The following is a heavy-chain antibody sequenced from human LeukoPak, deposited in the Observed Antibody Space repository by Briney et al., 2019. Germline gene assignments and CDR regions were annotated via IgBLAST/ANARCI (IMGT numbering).Heavy chain of an antibody. CDR3: ARAQTGEVVTATFDY. J-gene: IGHJ4*02. D-gene: IGHD2-21*02. CDR2: INHSGST. CDR1: GGSFSGYY. Sequence: KTSETLSLTCAVYGGSFSGYYWSWIRQPPGKGLEWIGEINHSGSTNYNPSLKSRVTISVDTSKNQFSLKLSSVTAADTAVYYCARAQTGEVVTATFDYWGQGTLVTVSS. V-gene: IGHV4-34*01.